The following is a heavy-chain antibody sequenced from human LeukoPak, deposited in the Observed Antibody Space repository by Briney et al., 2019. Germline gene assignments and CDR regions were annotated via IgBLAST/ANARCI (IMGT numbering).Heavy chain of an antibody. D-gene: IGHD3-10*01. J-gene: IGHJ4*02. CDR1: GFIFSSSA. Sequence: GASVKVSCKASGFIFSSSAVHWVRQARGQRLEWIGWIVVGSGNTNYAQKFQERVTITRDMSTSTAYMELSSLRSEDTAVYYCARGGIFDYWGQGTLVNVSS. CDR2: IVVGSGNT. V-gene: IGHV1-58*01. CDR3: ARGGIFDY.